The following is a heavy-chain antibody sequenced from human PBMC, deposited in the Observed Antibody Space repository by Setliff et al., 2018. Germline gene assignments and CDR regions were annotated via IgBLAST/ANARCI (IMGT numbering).Heavy chain of an antibody. J-gene: IGHJ4*02. CDR2: ISYDGSGK. CDR3: ARDSGRMNY. CDR1: GFSFSNHV. Sequence: PGGSLRLSCAASGFSFSNHVIHWVRQAPGKGLEWVAMISYDGSGKYYGDSVKGRFTISRDNANHSLYLQMNSLRAEDTAVYYCARDSGRMNYWGQGTLVTVSS. V-gene: IGHV3-30*03.